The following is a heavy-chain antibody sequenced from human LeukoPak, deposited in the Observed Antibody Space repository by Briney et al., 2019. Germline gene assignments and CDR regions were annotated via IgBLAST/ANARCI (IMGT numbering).Heavy chain of an antibody. V-gene: IGHV1-18*01. Sequence: VASVKVSCKASGYTFTSYGISWVRQAPGQGLEWMGWISAYNGNTNYAQKLQGRVTMTTDTSTSTAYMELRSLRSDDTAVYYCARVGYCSSTSCYPYYFDYWGQGTLVTVS. J-gene: IGHJ4*02. CDR1: GYTFTSYG. D-gene: IGHD2-2*01. CDR2: ISAYNGNT. CDR3: ARVGYCSSTSCYPYYFDY.